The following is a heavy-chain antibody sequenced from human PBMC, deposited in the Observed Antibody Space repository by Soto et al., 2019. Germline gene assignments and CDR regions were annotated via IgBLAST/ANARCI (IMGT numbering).Heavy chain of an antibody. CDR2: INAGNGNT. V-gene: IGHV1-3*01. CDR1: RYTFLSYA. D-gene: IGHD6-13*01. Sequence: AWVKVSCTASRYTFLSYAMHWVRNAPGQRLEWMGWINAGNGNTKYSQKFQGRVTITRDTSASTAYMELSSLRSEDTAVYYCARQSTGYSVEVDYWGQGTLVTVSS. CDR3: ARQSTGYSVEVDY. J-gene: IGHJ4*02.